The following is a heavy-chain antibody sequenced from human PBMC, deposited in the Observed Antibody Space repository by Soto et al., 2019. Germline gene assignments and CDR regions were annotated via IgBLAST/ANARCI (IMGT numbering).Heavy chain of an antibody. Sequence: QLQLQESGPGLVKPSETLSLTCTVSGGSISSSSYFWGWIRQPPGKGLEWIGSIYYSGSTYYNPSLKSRVTISVDTSKNQFSLKLSSVTAADTAVYYCARAPLDYYDSTRRAFDIWGQGTMVTVSS. CDR2: IYYSGST. V-gene: IGHV4-39*01. J-gene: IGHJ3*02. D-gene: IGHD3-22*01. CDR3: ARAPLDYYDSTRRAFDI. CDR1: GGSISSSSYF.